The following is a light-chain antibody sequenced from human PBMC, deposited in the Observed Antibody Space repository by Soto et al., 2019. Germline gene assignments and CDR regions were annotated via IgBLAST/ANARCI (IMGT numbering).Light chain of an antibody. V-gene: IGKV1-17*03. CDR3: LQHTNFPLT. Sequence: IHMTQYPSAISASVGYRVTITCRASQGISNHLVWFQQRPGKVPKRLIYDASSLQTGVPSRFSGSGSGTDFTLTISSLQPEDFATYYCLQHTNFPLTSAQGTRLEIK. J-gene: IGKJ5*01. CDR2: DAS. CDR1: QGISNH.